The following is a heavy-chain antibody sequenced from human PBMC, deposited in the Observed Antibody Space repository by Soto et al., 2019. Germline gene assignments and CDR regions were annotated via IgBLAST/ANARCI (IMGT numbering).Heavy chain of an antibody. CDR2: ISYDGSNK. V-gene: IGHV3-30*18. CDR3: AKDSGGVQYYFDY. D-gene: IGHD2-8*01. J-gene: IGHJ4*02. CDR1: GFTFSSYG. Sequence: GSLRLSCAASGFTFSSYGMHWVRQAPGKGLEWVAVISYDGSNKYYADSVKGRFTISRDNSKNTLYLQMNSLRAEDTAVYYCAKDSGGVQYYFDYWGQGTLVTVSS.